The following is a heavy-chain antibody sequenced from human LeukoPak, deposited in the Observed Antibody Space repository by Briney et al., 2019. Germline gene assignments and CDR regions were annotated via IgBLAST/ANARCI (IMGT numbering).Heavy chain of an antibody. D-gene: IGHD3-10*01. CDR1: GFTFSSYG. J-gene: IGHJ6*02. CDR2: ISYDGRSK. CDR3: AKARSAGPLGYYYGVDV. Sequence: GRSLRLSCAASGFTFSSYGMHWVRQAPGKGLEWVAVISYDGRSKYYADSMKGRFTISRDNSKNTLYLQMNSLRAEDTAVYYCAKARSAGPLGYYYGVDVWGQGTTVTVSS. V-gene: IGHV3-30*18.